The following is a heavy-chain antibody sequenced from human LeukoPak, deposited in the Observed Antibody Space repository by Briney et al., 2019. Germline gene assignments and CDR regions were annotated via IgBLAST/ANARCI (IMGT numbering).Heavy chain of an antibody. CDR3: ARAYYYDSSGYPYYFDY. J-gene: IGHJ4*02. Sequence: SQTLSLTCTVSGGSISSYYWSWIRQPPGKGLEWIGYIYYSGSTNYNPSLKSRVTISVDTSKNQFSLKLRSVTAADTAVYYCARAYYYDSSGYPYYFDYWGQGTLVTVSS. D-gene: IGHD3-22*01. CDR2: IYYSGST. V-gene: IGHV4-59*01. CDR1: GGSISSYY.